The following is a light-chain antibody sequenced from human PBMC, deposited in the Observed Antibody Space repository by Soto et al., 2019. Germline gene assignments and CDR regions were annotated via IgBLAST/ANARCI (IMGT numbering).Light chain of an antibody. Sequence: QSVLTQPPSASGTPGQRVTISCSGSSSNIGSNYVYWYQHLPGTAPKVLIYRDNQRPSGVPDRFSGSKSGTSASLAISGLRSEDEADYYCAAWDDSLSAVLFGGGTKLTVL. V-gene: IGLV1-47*01. CDR2: RDN. J-gene: IGLJ2*01. CDR1: SSNIGSNY. CDR3: AAWDDSLSAVL.